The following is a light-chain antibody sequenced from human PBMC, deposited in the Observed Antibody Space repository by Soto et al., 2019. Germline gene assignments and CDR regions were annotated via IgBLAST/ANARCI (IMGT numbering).Light chain of an antibody. CDR1: SSDVGSSNL. V-gene: IGLV2-23*01. J-gene: IGLJ1*01. CDR3: CSFAGSSTFYV. Sequence: QSVLTQPASGSGSAGQSITISCTGTSSDVGSSNLVSWYQQHPGKAPKLIIYEGSRRPSGVSGRFSGSKSGNTASLTISGLQAEDEADYYCCSFAGSSTFYVFGTGTKVTVL. CDR2: EGS.